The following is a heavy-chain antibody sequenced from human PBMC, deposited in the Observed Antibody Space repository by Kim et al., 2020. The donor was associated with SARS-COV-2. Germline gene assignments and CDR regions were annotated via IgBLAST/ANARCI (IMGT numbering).Heavy chain of an antibody. Sequence: SVKVSCKASGGTFSSYAISWVRQAPGQGLEWMGGIIPIFGTANYAQKFQGRVTITADESTSTAYMELSSLRSEDTAVYYCATIAAAGRGNWFDPWGQGTLVTVSS. J-gene: IGHJ5*02. CDR3: ATIAAAGRGNWFDP. CDR1: GGTFSSYA. D-gene: IGHD6-13*01. V-gene: IGHV1-69*13. CDR2: IIPIFGTA.